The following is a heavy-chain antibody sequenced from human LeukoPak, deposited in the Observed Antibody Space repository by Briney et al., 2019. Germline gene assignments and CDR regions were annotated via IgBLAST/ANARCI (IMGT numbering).Heavy chain of an antibody. D-gene: IGHD1-26*01. CDR2: MHSVGTT. Sequence: PGGSLRLSCAASGFTFSSYWMSWVRQAPGKGLEWVSIMHSVGTTYYADSVKGRFTFSRDNSKNTLYLQLNNLRAEDTAVYYCARDGSSGRGYYYYYGMDVWGEGTTVTVSS. CDR3: ARDGSSGRGYYYYYGMDV. CDR1: GFTFSSYW. V-gene: IGHV3-53*01. J-gene: IGHJ6*04.